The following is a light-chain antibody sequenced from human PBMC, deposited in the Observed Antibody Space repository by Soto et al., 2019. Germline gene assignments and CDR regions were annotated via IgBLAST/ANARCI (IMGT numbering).Light chain of an antibody. CDR2: GAS. V-gene: IGKV3-15*01. CDR1: QTISNN. J-gene: IGKJ2*01. Sequence: EVVMTQSPATLSVSPGERATLSRRASQTISNNLAWYQQKPGQAPRLLICGASTRATGIPARFSGGGSGTEFTLTISSLQSEDFAVYYCQQYNMWPLHTFGQGTKLEIK. CDR3: QQYNMWPLHT.